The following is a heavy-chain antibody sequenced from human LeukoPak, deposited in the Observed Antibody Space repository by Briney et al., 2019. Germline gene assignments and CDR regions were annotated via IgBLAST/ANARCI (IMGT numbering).Heavy chain of an antibody. V-gene: IGHV4-39*01. CDR3: ARQSLRLLGINI. CDR1: GGSISSSSYY. CDR2: ICYSGST. J-gene: IGHJ4*02. Sequence: PSETLSLTCTVSGGSISSSSYYWGWIRQPPGKGLEWIGSICYSGSTYYNPSLKSRVTISVDTSKNQFSLKLSSVTAADTAVYYCARQSLRLLGINIWGQGTLVTVSS. D-gene: IGHD1-14*01.